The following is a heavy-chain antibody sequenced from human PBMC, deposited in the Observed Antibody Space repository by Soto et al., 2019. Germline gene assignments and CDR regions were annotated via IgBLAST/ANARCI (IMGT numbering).Heavy chain of an antibody. D-gene: IGHD3-22*01. Sequence: GESLKISCKGSGFSFTTYWINWMRQMPGKGLEWMGRIDPSDSYTKYSPSFQGHVTMSADKSTSTAYLQWSSLKASDTATYFSDSSGYTRCFDYWGQGTLVTVS. CDR2: IDPSDSYT. CDR3: DSSGYTRCFDY. J-gene: IGHJ4*02. CDR1: GFSFTTYW. V-gene: IGHV5-10-1*01.